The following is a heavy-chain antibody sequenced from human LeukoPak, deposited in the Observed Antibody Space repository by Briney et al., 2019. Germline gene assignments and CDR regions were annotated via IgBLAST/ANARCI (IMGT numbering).Heavy chain of an antibody. D-gene: IGHD6-19*01. CDR3: AKGRQWLDSVIDY. Sequence: GGSLRLSCAASGFTFSSYGMHWVRQAPGKGLEWVAFIRYDGSNKYYADSVKGRFTISRDNSKNTLYLQMNSLRAEDTAVYYCAKGRQWLDSVIDYWGQGTLVTVSS. V-gene: IGHV3-30*02. J-gene: IGHJ4*02. CDR1: GFTFSSYG. CDR2: IRYDGSNK.